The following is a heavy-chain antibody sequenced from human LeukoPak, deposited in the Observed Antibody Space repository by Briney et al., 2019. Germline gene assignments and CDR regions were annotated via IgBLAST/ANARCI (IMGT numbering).Heavy chain of an antibody. CDR2: ISSHGGST. V-gene: IGHV3-64*01. Sequence: GGSLRLSCAAPGFTFSSYTMHWVRQAPGKGLEYVSAISSHGGSTYYTNSVKGRFTISRDNSKNTLYLQMGSLRAEDMAVYYCARLKLYSNSMDVWGKGTTVTISS. D-gene: IGHD6-13*01. CDR1: GFTFSSYT. J-gene: IGHJ6*03. CDR3: ARLKLYSNSMDV.